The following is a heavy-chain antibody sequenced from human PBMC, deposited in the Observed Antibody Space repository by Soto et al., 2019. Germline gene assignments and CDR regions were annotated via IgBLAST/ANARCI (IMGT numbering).Heavy chain of an antibody. Sequence: GGSLRLSCAASGFTFDDYAMHWVRQAPGKGLEWVSGISWNSGSIGYADSVKGRFTISRDNAKNSLYLQMNSLRAEDTALYYCAKGYSYGYLGVEVYYYYMDVWGKGTTVTVSS. D-gene: IGHD5-18*01. V-gene: IGHV3-9*01. CDR3: AKGYSYGYLGVEVYYYYMDV. CDR1: GFTFDDYA. CDR2: ISWNSGSI. J-gene: IGHJ6*03.